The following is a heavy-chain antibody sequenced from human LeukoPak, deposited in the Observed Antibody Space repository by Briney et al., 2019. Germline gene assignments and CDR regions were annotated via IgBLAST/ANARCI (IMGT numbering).Heavy chain of an antibody. V-gene: IGHV4-4*07. CDR2: IYTSGST. J-gene: IGHJ2*01. CDR1: GNSFGDYY. Sequence: SETLSLTCTVSGNSFGDYYWSWIRQPAGKGLEWIGRIYTSGSTTYNPSLKSRVTMSVDTSKSQFSLNLMSVTAADTAVYYCARSPRGQQLVLSWYFDLWGRGTLVTVSS. CDR3: ARSPRGQQLVLSWYFDL. D-gene: IGHD6-13*01.